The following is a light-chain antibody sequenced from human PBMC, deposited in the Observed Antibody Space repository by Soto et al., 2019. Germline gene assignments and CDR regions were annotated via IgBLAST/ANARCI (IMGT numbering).Light chain of an antibody. CDR1: SSNIGRNT. CDR2: SDN. J-gene: IGLJ2*01. Sequence: QLVLTQPPSASGTPGQRVTISCSGSSSNIGRNTVNWFQQLPGTAPKLLVYSDNQRPSGVPDRFSGSKSGTSASLAISGLRSGDEADYYCATWDHSLKGVVFGGGTKLTVL. V-gene: IGLV1-44*01. CDR3: ATWDHSLKGVV.